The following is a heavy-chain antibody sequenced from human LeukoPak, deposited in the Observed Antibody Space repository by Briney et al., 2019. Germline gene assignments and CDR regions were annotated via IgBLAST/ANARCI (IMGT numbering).Heavy chain of an antibody. V-gene: IGHV3-48*03. Sequence: QPGGSLRLSCAASGFTFSSYEMNWVRKAPGKGLEWVSYISSSGSTIYYADSVKGRFTISRDNAKNSLYLQMTSLRAEDTAVYYCARGNQGNWFEYWGKGALVTVSS. CDR1: GFTFSSYE. D-gene: IGHD4-23*01. J-gene: IGHJ4*02. CDR3: ARGNQGNWFEY. CDR2: ISSSGSTI.